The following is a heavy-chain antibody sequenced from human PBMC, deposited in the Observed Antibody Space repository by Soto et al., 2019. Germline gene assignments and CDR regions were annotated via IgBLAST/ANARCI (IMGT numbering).Heavy chain of an antibody. Sequence: SETLSLTCTVSGGSISSGDYYWSWIRQPPGKGLEWIGYIYYSGSTYYNPSLKSRVTISVDTSKNQFSLKLSSVTAADTAVYYCARDRTAARRDYYYGMDIWGQGTTVT. D-gene: IGHD6-6*01. CDR1: GGSISSGDYY. V-gene: IGHV4-30-4*01. CDR3: ARDRTAARRDYYYGMDI. CDR2: IYYSGST. J-gene: IGHJ6*02.